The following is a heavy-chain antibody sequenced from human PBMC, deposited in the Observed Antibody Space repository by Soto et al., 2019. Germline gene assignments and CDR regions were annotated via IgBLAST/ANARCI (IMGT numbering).Heavy chain of an antibody. CDR1: GFTFSDHY. CDR3: VRGYYSGGKWYSGSH. D-gene: IGHD2-15*01. J-gene: IGHJ4*02. Sequence: HPGGSLRLSCAASGFTFSDHYMDWVRQAPEKGLEWIGRIRNRPKTYTTEYAASVKGRFTISRDDSKNSLYLQMNRLKIEDTAVYYCVRGYYSGGKWYSGSHWGQGTLVTVSS. CDR2: IRNRPKTYTT. V-gene: IGHV3-72*01.